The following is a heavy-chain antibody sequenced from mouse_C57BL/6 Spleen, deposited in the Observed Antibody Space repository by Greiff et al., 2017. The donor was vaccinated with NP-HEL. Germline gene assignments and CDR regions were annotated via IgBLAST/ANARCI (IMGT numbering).Heavy chain of an antibody. J-gene: IGHJ1*03. V-gene: IGHV1-18*01. CDR2: INPNNGGT. Sequence: VQLQQSGPELVKPGASVKIPCKASGYTFTDYNMDWVKQSHGKSLEWIGDINPNNGGTIYNQKFKGKATLTVDKSSSTAYMELRSLTSEDTAVYYCAREAEFITTVGYFDVWGTGTTVTVSS. CDR3: AREAEFITTVGYFDV. CDR1: GYTFTDYN. D-gene: IGHD1-1*01.